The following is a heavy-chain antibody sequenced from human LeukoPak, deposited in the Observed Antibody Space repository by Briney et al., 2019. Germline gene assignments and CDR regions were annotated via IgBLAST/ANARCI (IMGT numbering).Heavy chain of an antibody. Sequence: PGGSLRLSCAAYGFPFSTYTMNWVRQAPGKGLEWVSSISSSSGFIYYADSVKGRFTISRDNAKNSLYLQMNSLRAEDTAVYYCAKRRYSGSDAFDMWGQGTMVTVSS. J-gene: IGHJ3*02. CDR1: GFPFSTYT. CDR2: ISSSSGFI. V-gene: IGHV3-21*01. D-gene: IGHD5-12*01. CDR3: AKRRYSGSDAFDM.